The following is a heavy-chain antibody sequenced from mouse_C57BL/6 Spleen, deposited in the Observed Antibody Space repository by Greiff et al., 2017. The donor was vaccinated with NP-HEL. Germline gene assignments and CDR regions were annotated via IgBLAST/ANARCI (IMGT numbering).Heavy chain of an antibody. V-gene: IGHV1-64*01. CDR2: IHPNSGST. Sequence: VQLQQPGAELVKPGASVKLSCKASGYTFTSYWMHWVKQRPGQGLEWIGMIHPNSGSTNYNEKFKSKATLTVDKSSSTAYMQLSSLTSEDSAVYYCAREEDYYGSSYFDYWGQGTTLTVSS. J-gene: IGHJ2*01. CDR3: AREEDYYGSSYFDY. CDR1: GYTFTSYW. D-gene: IGHD1-1*01.